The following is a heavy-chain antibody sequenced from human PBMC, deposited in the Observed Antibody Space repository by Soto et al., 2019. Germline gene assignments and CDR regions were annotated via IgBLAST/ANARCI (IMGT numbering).Heavy chain of an antibody. D-gene: IGHD3-10*01. V-gene: IGHV4-39*01. CDR3: ARHGSGSYYNNWFDP. CDR1: GGSISSSSYY. CDR2: IYYSGST. J-gene: IGHJ5*02. Sequence: QLQLQESGPGLVKPSATLSLTCTVSGGSISSSSYYWGWIRQPPGKGLEWIGSIYYSGSTYYNPSLKRRVTISVDTSKNQFSLKLSSVTAADTAVYSCARHGSGSYYNNWFDPWGQGTLVTVSS.